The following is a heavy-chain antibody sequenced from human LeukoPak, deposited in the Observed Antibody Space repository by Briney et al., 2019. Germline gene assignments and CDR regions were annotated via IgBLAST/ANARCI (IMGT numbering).Heavy chain of an antibody. Sequence: AGGSLRLSCAASGFTFSSYAMSWVRQAPGKGLEWVSAISGSGGSTYYADSVKGRFTISRDNSKNTLYLQMNSLRAEDTAVYYCAKDGPGYSGYDSHYWGQGTLVTVSS. CDR3: AKDGPGYSGYDSHY. CDR2: ISGSGGST. V-gene: IGHV3-23*01. CDR1: GFTFSSYA. D-gene: IGHD5-12*01. J-gene: IGHJ4*02.